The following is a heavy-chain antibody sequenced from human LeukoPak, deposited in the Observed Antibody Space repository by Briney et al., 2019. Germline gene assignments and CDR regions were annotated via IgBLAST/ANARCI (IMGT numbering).Heavy chain of an antibody. CDR3: ARGREIHGGSDTKLDDY. CDR2: ISPRSGDT. Sequence: ASVKLSCKASGYSFTDYYMHWVRQAPGQGLEWMGWISPRSGDTSYAQKFQGRVTMTRDTSINTVDMDLSGLTSDDTAVFYCARGREIHGGSDTKLDDYWGQGTLVTVSS. CDR1: GYSFTDYY. D-gene: IGHD3-10*01. J-gene: IGHJ4*02. V-gene: IGHV1-2*02.